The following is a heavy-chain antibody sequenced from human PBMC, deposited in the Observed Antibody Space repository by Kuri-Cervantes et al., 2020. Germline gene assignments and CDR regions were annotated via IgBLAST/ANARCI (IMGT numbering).Heavy chain of an antibody. CDR2: ISGSGGST. V-gene: IGHV3-23*01. D-gene: IGHD6-19*01. CDR3: ARDALPGIAVAGVRAFDI. J-gene: IGHJ3*02. CDR1: GFTFRTYA. Sequence: GESLKISCAASGFTFRTYAMNWVRQAPGKGLEWVSAISGSGGSTYHADSVKGRFTISRDNSKNTLCLQMNSLRAEDTAVYYCARDALPGIAVAGVRAFDIWGQGTMVTVSS.